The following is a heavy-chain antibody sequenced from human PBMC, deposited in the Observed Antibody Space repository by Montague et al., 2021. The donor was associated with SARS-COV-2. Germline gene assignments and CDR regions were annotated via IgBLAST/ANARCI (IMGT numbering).Heavy chain of an antibody. CDR3: ARELRRIIMIVDIRGFDY. V-gene: IGHV4-39*07. CDR2: IYYSGST. J-gene: IGHJ4*02. D-gene: IGHD3-22*01. CDR1: GGSISSSSYY. Sequence: SETLSLTCTASGGSISSSSYYWGWIRQPPGKGLEWIGSIYYSGSTYYNPSLKSRVTISVDTSKNQFSLKLSSVTAEDTAVYYCARELRRIIMIVDIRGFDYWGQGTLVTVSS.